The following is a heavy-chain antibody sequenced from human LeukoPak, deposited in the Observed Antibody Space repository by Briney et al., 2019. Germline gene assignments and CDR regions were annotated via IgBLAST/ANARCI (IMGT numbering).Heavy chain of an antibody. Sequence: SETLSLTCTVSGGFISSGGYYWSWIRQHPGKGLEWIGYIYYSGSTYYNPSLKSRVTISVDTSKNQFSLKLSSVAAADTAVYYCXRXGFXYDSSGYYPLDYWGQGTLVTVSS. CDR2: IYYSGST. J-gene: IGHJ4*02. CDR1: GGFISSGGYY. D-gene: IGHD3-22*01. CDR3: XRXGFXYDSSGYYPLDY. V-gene: IGHV4-31*03.